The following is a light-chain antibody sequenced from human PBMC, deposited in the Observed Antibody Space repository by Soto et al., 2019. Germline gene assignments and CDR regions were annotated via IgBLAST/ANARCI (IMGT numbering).Light chain of an antibody. Sequence: DIQMTQYPSTLSASIGDRVTITCRASQNIRSWVAWYQQKPGKAPDLLIYSASGLESGVSSRFSDSGFGTAFALTISSLHPDDFATSYCQQYNGDSGLTFGGGTKVEIK. V-gene: IGKV1-5*03. J-gene: IGKJ4*01. CDR2: SAS. CDR1: QNIRSW. CDR3: QQYNGDSGLT.